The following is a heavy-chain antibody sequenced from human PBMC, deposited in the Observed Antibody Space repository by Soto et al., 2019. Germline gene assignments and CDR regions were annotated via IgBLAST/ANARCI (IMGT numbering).Heavy chain of an antibody. CDR2: IYDSESA. J-gene: IGHJ4*02. CDR1: GESISSGGYY. CDR3: AGASSSSSAADY. V-gene: IGHV4-31*03. Sequence: QVQLQESGPGLVKASQTLSLICSVSGESISSGGYYWSWIRHHPGKGLEWIGYIYDSESAYYNPSLKSRVTISMDTSKNQFAMKLSSVPAADTAVYYCAGASSSSSAADYWGQGTLITVSS. D-gene: IGHD6-6*01.